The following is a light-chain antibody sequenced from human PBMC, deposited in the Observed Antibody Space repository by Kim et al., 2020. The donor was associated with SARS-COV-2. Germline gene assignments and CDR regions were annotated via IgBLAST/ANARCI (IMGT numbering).Light chain of an antibody. CDR1: TGDVTSGNY. CDR2: STT. V-gene: IGLV7-43*01. CDR3: LLYYGGAWV. J-gene: IGLJ3*02. Sequence: QAVVTQEPSLTVSPGGTVTLTCASSTGDVTSGNYPNWFQQKPGQAPRQLIYSTTNKQSWTPARFSGSLLGGKAALTLSGVQPEDEAEYYCLLYYGGAWVFDGGTQLTVL.